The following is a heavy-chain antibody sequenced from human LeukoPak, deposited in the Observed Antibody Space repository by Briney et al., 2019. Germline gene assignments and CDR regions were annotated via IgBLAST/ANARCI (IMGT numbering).Heavy chain of an antibody. CDR1: GGSFSGYY. V-gene: IGHV4-34*01. Sequence: SETLSLTCAVYGGSFSGYYWSWNRQPPGKGLEWIGKINHSGSTNYNPSLKSRVTISVDTSKNQFSLKLSSVTAADTAVYYCARLYSTSGYNWFDPWGQGTLVTVSS. CDR3: ARLYSTSGYNWFDP. J-gene: IGHJ5*02. D-gene: IGHD6-6*01. CDR2: INHSGST.